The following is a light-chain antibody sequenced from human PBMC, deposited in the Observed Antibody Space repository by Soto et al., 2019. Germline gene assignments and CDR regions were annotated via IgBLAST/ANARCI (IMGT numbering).Light chain of an antibody. CDR3: QQYANLPAYT. V-gene: IGKV1-33*01. Sequence: DIQMTQSPSSLSASVGDRVTITCQASQDISNYLNWYQQKPGKAPKLLIYDASNLETGVPSRFSRSGSGTEFTFTISSLQPEDIATYYCQQYANLPAYTFGRGTKLEIK. J-gene: IGKJ2*01. CDR2: DAS. CDR1: QDISNY.